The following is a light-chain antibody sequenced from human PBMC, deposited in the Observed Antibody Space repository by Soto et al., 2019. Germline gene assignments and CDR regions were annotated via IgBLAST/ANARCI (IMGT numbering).Light chain of an antibody. CDR1: QSVSSSY. Sequence: EIVLTQSPGTLSLSPGERATLSCRASQSVSSSYLAWYQQKPGQAPRVLIYGASSRATGIPDRFSDSGSGTDFTLTISRLEPEDFAVYYCQQYGSSPQYTFGQGTKLEIK. CDR3: QQYGSSPQYT. CDR2: GAS. J-gene: IGKJ2*01. V-gene: IGKV3-20*01.